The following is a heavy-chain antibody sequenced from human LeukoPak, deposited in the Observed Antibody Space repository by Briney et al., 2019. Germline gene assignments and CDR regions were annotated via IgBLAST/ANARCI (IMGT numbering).Heavy chain of an antibody. CDR1: GGSISSYY. CDR3: ARVGYCTNGVCGYFDY. CDR2: IYYSGST. V-gene: IGHV4-59*01. D-gene: IGHD2-8*01. J-gene: IGHJ4*02. Sequence: SETLSLTCTVSGGSISSYYWSWIRQPPGKGLEWIGYIYYSGSTNYNPSLKSRVTISVDTSKNQFSLKLSSVTAADTAVYYCARVGYCTNGVCGYFDYCGQGTLVTVSS.